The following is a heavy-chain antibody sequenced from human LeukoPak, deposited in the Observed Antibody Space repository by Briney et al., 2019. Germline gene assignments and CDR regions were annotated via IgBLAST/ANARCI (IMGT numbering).Heavy chain of an antibody. CDR2: MNPKSGGT. CDR1: GYTFTGYY. V-gene: IGHV1-2*02. J-gene: IGHJ4*02. CDR3: ARDENYGIFFNVDY. D-gene: IGHD4-17*01. Sequence: ASVKVSCKASGYTFTGYYVHWVRQAPGQGLEWMGWMNPKSGGTNYAQKFEARVTMNRDTSISTAYMELSRLRSDDTAVYYCARDENYGIFFNVDYWGQGTLVTVSS.